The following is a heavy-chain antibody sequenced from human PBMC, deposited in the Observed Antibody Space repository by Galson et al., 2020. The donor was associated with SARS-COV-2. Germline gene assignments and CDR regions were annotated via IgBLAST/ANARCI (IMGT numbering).Heavy chain of an antibody. V-gene: IGHV3-48*02. CDR3: AREPGVLLNEDYAFDI. CDR1: GFTFSSYS. J-gene: IGHJ3*02. D-gene: IGHD2-15*01. CDR2: ISSSSSTI. Sequence: GESLKISCAAPGFTFSSYSMNWVRQAPGKGLEWVSYISSSSSTIYYADSVKGRFTISRDNAKNSLYLQMNSLRDEDTAVYYCAREPGVLLNEDYAFDIWGQGTMVTVSS.